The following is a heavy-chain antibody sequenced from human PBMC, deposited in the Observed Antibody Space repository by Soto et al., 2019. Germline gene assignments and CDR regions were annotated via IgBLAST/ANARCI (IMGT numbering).Heavy chain of an antibody. CDR2: IYYSGST. CDR3: ASPSIAALFDY. Sequence: SETLSLTCAVSGGSISSSSYYWGWIRQPPGKGLEWIGSIYYSGSTYYNPSLKSRVTISVDTSKNQFSLKLSSVTAADTAVYYCASPSIAALFDYWGQGTLVTAPQ. D-gene: IGHD6-6*01. V-gene: IGHV4-39*01. J-gene: IGHJ4*02. CDR1: GGSISSSSYY.